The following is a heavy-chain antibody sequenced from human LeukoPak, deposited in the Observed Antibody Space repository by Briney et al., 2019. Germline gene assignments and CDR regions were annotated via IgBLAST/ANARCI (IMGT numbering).Heavy chain of an antibody. CDR2: ISPSGGT. Sequence: GASGKVSCKASGYTFTGYYMHWVRQAPGQGLEWMGWISPSGGTDYAQKFQGRVTMTRDTSITTAYMELSRLKSDDTAVYYCARDHYYSSGSPSFDYWGQGTLVTVSS. V-gene: IGHV1-2*02. J-gene: IGHJ4*02. CDR1: GYTFTGYY. D-gene: IGHD3-10*01. CDR3: ARDHYYSSGSPSFDY.